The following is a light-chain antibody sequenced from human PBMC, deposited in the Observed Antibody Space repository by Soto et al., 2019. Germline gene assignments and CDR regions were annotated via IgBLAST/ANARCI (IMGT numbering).Light chain of an antibody. CDR2: GAS. CDR3: QQYFEWPPMT. Sequence: EVVMTQSPATLSVSPGERATLSCRASETVATNLAWYQQKPGQAPRLLISGASTRAAGISDRFRGSGSGTEFTLTLSSLRSEDSAIYYWQQYFEWPPMTFGQGTKVEI. J-gene: IGKJ1*01. V-gene: IGKV3-15*01. CDR1: ETVATN.